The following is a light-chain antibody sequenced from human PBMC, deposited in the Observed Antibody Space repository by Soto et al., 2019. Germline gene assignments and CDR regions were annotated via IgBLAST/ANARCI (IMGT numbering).Light chain of an antibody. Sequence: QSVLTQPPSVSGAPVQRVTISCTGSRSNIGAGYDVHWYQQLPGTAPKLLIYGNSNRPSGVPDRFSGSKSGTSASLAITGLQAEDEADYYCQSYDSSLSGSGVFGGGTKLTVL. V-gene: IGLV1-40*01. CDR1: RSNIGAGYD. J-gene: IGLJ2*01. CDR2: GNS. CDR3: QSYDSSLSGSGV.